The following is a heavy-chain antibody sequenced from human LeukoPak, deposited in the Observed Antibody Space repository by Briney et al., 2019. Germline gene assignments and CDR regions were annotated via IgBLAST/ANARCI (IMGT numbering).Heavy chain of an antibody. CDR2: IKQDGGER. V-gene: IGHV3-7*01. CDR3: VRDGRPLDY. J-gene: IGHJ4*02. D-gene: IGHD3/OR15-3a*01. CDR1: GFTFDNYW. Sequence: GGSLRLSCAASGFTFDNYWMTWVRQPPGKGLEWVANIKQDGGERYYVDSVRGRFTISRDNSKNSLYLQMNSLRAEDTAVYYCVRDGRPLDYWGQGTLVIVS.